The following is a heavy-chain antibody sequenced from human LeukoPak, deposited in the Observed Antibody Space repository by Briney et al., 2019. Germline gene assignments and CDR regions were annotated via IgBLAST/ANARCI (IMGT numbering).Heavy chain of an antibody. CDR2: ISSSSSTI. J-gene: IGHJ3*01. V-gene: IGHV3-48*01. Sequence: GGSLRLSCVASGFTFSSYWMHWVRQAPGKGLEWVSYISSSSSTIYYADSVKGRFTISRDNAKNSLYLQMNSLRAEDTAVYYCARTDYNGNGYAFDVWGQGTMVTVSS. CDR3: ARTDYNGNGYAFDV. D-gene: IGHD4-11*01. CDR1: GFTFSSYW.